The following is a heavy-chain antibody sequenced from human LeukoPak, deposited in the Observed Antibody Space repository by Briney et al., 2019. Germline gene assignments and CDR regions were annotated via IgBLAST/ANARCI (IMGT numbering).Heavy chain of an antibody. CDR2: INPNSGGT. CDR1: GYTFTVYY. Sequence: GASVTVSCKASGYTFTVYYMHWVRQAPGQGLEWMGWINPNSGGTNYAQKFQGRVTMTRDTSISTAYMELSRLRSDDTAVYYCARDPPSWVTTQHFDYWGQGTLVTVSS. J-gene: IGHJ4*02. V-gene: IGHV1-2*02. D-gene: IGHD4-17*01. CDR3: ARDPPSWVTTQHFDY.